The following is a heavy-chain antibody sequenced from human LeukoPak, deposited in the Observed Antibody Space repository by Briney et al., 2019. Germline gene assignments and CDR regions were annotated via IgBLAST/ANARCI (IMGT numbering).Heavy chain of an antibody. J-gene: IGHJ4*02. CDR3: ARRFRSDYYGSGRPYYFDY. V-gene: IGHV4-34*01. D-gene: IGHD3-10*01. Sequence: SETLSLTCAVYGGSFSGYYWSWIRQPPGKGLEWIGEINHSGSTNYNPSLKSRVTISVDTSKNQFSLKLSSVTAADTAVYYCARRFRSDYYGSGRPYYFDYWGQGTLVTVSS. CDR1: GGSFSGYY. CDR2: INHSGST.